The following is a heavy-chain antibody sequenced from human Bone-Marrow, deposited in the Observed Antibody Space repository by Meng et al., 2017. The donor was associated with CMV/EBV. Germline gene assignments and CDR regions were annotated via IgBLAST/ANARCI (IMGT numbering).Heavy chain of an antibody. Sequence: GGSLRLSCAASGFTFSSYAMTWVRQAPGKGLEWVSLIINSGGNTYYADSVKGWFTISSDNSKNTLYLQMNSLRAEDTAVYYCSKTDRTSYYFYYLDVWGQGTTVTVSS. V-gene: IGHV3-23*01. D-gene: IGHD1-1*01. J-gene: IGHJ6*02. CDR3: SKTDRTSYYFYYLDV. CDR2: IINSGGNT. CDR1: GFTFSSYA.